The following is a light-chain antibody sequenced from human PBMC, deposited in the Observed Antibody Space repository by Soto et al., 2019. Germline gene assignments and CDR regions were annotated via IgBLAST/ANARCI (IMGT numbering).Light chain of an antibody. Sequence: QSALTQPRSVSGSPGQSVTISCTATGSDVGDSSHVSWYQLHPGKAPKLMIYEVNNRPSGVPDRFSGSKSGSTASLTISGLQAEDEADYYCCSYAGSYTLVFGGGTKLTVL. J-gene: IGLJ3*02. CDR2: EVN. CDR3: CSYAGSYTLV. CDR1: GSDVGDSSH. V-gene: IGLV2-11*01.